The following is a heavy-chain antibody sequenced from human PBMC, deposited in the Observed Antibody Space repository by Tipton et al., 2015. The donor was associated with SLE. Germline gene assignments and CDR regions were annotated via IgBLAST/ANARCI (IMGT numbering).Heavy chain of an antibody. Sequence: LRLSCTVSGGSISSYYWSWIRQPPGKGLEWIGYIYYSGSTNYNPSLKSRVTISVDTSKNQFSLKLSSVTAADTAVYYCARGDWYFDLWGRGTLVTVSS. CDR2: IYYSGST. J-gene: IGHJ2*01. V-gene: IGHV4-59*01. CDR3: ARGDWYFDL. CDR1: GGSISSYY.